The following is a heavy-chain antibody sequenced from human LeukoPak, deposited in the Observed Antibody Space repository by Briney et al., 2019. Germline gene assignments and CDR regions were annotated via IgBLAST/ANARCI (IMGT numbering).Heavy chain of an antibody. CDR2: TFHSGAT. CDR3: ARGPYYGSGTNAFDI. D-gene: IGHD3-10*01. J-gene: IGHJ3*02. CDR1: GGSIGRDY. Sequence: PSETLSLTCSVSGGSIGRDYWSWIRQPPGKGLECIGFTFHSGATNYNPSLKSRVSISADTSKNQFSLRLTSVTAADTAVYYCARGPYYGSGTNAFDIWGQGTVVTVSS. V-gene: IGHV4-59*08.